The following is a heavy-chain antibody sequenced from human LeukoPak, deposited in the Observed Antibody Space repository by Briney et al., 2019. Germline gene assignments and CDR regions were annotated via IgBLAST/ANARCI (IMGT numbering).Heavy chain of an antibody. Sequence: SGGSLRLSCAASGFTFSSYAMSWVPQAPGKGLEWVSAISGSGGSTYYADSVKGRFTISRDNSKNMLYLQMNSLRADDTAVYYCARDLELSAVYYFDSWGQGTLVIVSS. CDR1: GFTFSSYA. CDR2: ISGSGGST. V-gene: IGHV3-23*01. D-gene: IGHD3-3*01. J-gene: IGHJ4*02. CDR3: ARDLELSAVYYFDS.